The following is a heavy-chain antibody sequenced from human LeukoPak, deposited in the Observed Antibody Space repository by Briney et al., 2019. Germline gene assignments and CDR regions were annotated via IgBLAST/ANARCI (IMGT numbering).Heavy chain of an antibody. J-gene: IGHJ4*02. CDR2: INPDSGGT. CDR1: GYTFTGYY. Sequence: ASVKLSCKASGYTFTGYYMHWMRQAPGQGLEWMGWINPDSGGTNYAQNFQGRVTMTRDTSISTAYMELSGLRSDDTAVDYCATAMVNYFDYWGQGTLVTVSS. V-gene: IGHV1-2*02. CDR3: ATAMVNYFDY. D-gene: IGHD5-18*01.